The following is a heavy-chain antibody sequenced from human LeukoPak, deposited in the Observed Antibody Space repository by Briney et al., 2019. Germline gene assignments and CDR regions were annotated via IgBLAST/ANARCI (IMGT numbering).Heavy chain of an antibody. CDR2: INADSGNT. J-gene: IGHJ4*02. CDR1: GYTFTEYA. V-gene: IGHV1-3*01. Sequence: GAPVNVSCKASGYTFTEYAMHWVRLAPGHGLERMGWINADSGNTESSQRFQGRLSITWDTSATTAYMELSSLTSEDTAVYYCARGGPNRSGWTLDYWGPGTLVTVSS. CDR3: ARGGPNRSGWTLDY. D-gene: IGHD6-19*01.